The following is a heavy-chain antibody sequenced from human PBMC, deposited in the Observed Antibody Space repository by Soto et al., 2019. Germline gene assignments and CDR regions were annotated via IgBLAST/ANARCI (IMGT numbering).Heavy chain of an antibody. V-gene: IGHV4-59*01. CDR2: MYYSGST. CDR1: GGSISGYY. D-gene: IGHD3-10*02. Sequence: PSETLSLTCTVSGGSISGYYWSWIRQPPGKGLEWIGYMYYSGSTNYNPSLKSRVTMSADTSKNQFSLKLTSVTAADTAVYYCERDMSYYYGKDVWGQGTTVTVSS. CDR3: ERDMSYYYGKDV. J-gene: IGHJ6*02.